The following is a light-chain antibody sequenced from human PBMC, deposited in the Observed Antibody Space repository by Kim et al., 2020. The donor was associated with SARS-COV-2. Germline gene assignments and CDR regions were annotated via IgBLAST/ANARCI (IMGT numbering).Light chain of an antibody. V-gene: IGKV2-30*02. Sequence: DVVMTQSPLSLPVTLGQPASISCKSSQSLVHTDGNSYLIWFQQRPGQSPRRLFYKASNRGSGVPDRFTGSGSGTDFTLKISRVEAEDVAIYYCMQATHWPYTFGQGTKLEI. J-gene: IGKJ2*01. CDR2: KAS. CDR1: QSLVHTDGNSY. CDR3: MQATHWPYT.